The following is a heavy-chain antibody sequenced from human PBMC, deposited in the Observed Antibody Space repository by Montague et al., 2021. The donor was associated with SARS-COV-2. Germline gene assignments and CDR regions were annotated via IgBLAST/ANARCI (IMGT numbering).Heavy chain of an antibody. J-gene: IGHJ6*02. Sequence: SETLSLTCAVSSGSFGRYYWSWIRQPPGKGLEWIGEINHSGSTTYNPSLESRVSISVDTSNKQFSLKVTSVTAADTAVYYCARLGAITLVRGITKADFSNYGMDVWGQGTTVTVSS. CDR3: ARLGAITLVRGITKADFSNYGMDV. CDR2: INHSGST. D-gene: IGHD3-10*01. V-gene: IGHV4-34*01. CDR1: SGSFGRYY.